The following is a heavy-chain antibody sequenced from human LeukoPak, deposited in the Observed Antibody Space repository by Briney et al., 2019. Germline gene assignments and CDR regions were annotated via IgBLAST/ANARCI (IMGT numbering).Heavy chain of an antibody. D-gene: IGHD4-17*01. J-gene: IGHJ4*02. CDR1: GGSISSYY. CDR3: ARVSVTTVTIGYYFDY. CDR2: IYYSGST. V-gene: IGHV4-59*08. Sequence: SETLSLTCTVSGGSISSYYWSWIRQPPGKGLEWIGYIYYSGSTYYNPSLKSRVTISVDTSKNQFSLKLSSVTAADTAVYYCARVSVTTVTIGYYFDYWGQGTLVTVSS.